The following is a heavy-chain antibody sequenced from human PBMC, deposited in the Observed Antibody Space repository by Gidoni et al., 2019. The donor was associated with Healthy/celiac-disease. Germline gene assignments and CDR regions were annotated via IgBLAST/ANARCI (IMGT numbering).Heavy chain of an antibody. Sequence: EVQLVESGGGLVKPGGSLRLSCAASGFTLSSYSMNWVRQAPGKGLEWVSSISSSSSYIDYADSVKGRFTISRDNAKNSLYLQMNSLRAEDTAVYYCARGAVAGYFDYWGQGTLVTVSS. CDR1: GFTLSSYS. CDR2: ISSSSSYI. J-gene: IGHJ4*02. D-gene: IGHD6-19*01. CDR3: ARGAVAGYFDY. V-gene: IGHV3-21*01.